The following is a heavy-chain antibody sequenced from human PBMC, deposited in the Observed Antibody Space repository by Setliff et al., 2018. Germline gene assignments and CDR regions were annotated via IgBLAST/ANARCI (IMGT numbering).Heavy chain of an antibody. D-gene: IGHD7-27*01. CDR2: ISGSGGST. V-gene: IGHV3-23*01. CDR3: ASRRNWGRSWYYYYGMDV. Sequence: PGGSLRLSCAASGFTFSSYAMSWVRQAPGKGLEWVSAISGSGGSTYYADSVKGRFTISRDNAKNSLYLQMNSLRAEDTAVYYCASRRNWGRSWYYYYGMDVWGQGTTVTVSS. J-gene: IGHJ6*02. CDR1: GFTFSSYA.